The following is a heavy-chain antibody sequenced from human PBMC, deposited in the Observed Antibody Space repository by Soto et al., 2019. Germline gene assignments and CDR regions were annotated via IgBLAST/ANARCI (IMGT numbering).Heavy chain of an antibody. V-gene: IGHV4-59*08. J-gene: IGHJ6*02. CDR2: IYYSGST. D-gene: IGHD6-13*01. Sequence: PSETLSLTCTVSGGSISSYYWSWIRQPPGKGLEWIGYIYYSGSTNYNPSLKSRVTISVDTSKNQFSLKLSSVTAADTAVYYCARLGTSSWYHYYYGMDVWGQGTTVTVSS. CDR3: ARLGTSSWYHYYYGMDV. CDR1: GGSISSYY.